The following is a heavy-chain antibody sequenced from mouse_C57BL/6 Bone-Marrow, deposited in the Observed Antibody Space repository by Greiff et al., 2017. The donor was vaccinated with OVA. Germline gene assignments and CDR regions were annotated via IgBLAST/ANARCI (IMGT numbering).Heavy chain of an antibody. CDR1: GFTFTNYW. D-gene: IGHD1-1*01. CDR3: AGVGGSLRRFAY. CDR2: IYPSDSET. V-gene: IGHV1-61*01. J-gene: IGHJ3*01. Sequence: QVQLQQPGAELVRPGSSVKLSCTASGFTFTNYWMDWVKQRPGQGLEWIGNIYPSDSETHYHQKFKDKATLTVDKSSSTAYLQLSSLPSEDSEDDDGAGVGGSLRRFAYWGRGTVVTVSA.